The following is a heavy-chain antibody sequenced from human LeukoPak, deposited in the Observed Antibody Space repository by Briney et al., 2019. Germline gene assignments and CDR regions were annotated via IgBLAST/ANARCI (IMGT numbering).Heavy chain of an antibody. V-gene: IGHV3-21*01. CDR2: ISSSSSYI. D-gene: IGHD5-12*01. CDR3: ARGGGYGQTGYFDY. J-gene: IGHJ4*02. CDR1: GFTFSSYS. Sequence: GGSLRPSCAASGFTFSSYSMNWVRQAPGKGLEWVSSISSSSSYIYYADSVKGRFTISRDNAKNSLYLQMNSLRAEDTAVYYCARGGGYGQTGYFDYWGQGTLVTVSS.